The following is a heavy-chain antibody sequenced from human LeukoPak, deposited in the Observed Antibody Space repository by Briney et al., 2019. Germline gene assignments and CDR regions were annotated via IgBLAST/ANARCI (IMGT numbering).Heavy chain of an antibody. CDR2: ISGSGDNT. V-gene: IGHV3-23*01. CDR3: ARVSLGLADY. CDR1: GFTFSSYA. J-gene: IGHJ4*02. Sequence: GGSLRLSCAASGFTFSSYAMSWVRQVPGKGLEWVSVISGSGDNTYYADSVKGRFTISRDNAKDSLYLQMNSLRAEDTAVYYCARVSLGLADYWGQGTLVTVSS.